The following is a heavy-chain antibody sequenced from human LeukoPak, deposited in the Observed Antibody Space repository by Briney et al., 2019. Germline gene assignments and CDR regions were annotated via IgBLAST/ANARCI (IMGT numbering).Heavy chain of an antibody. Sequence: SVKVSCKASGGTFSSYAISWVRQAPGQGLEWMEGIIPIFGTANYAQKFQGRVTITADESTSTAYMELSSLRSEDTAVYYCAKHLTYYYGSGSPVDVWGQGTTVTVSS. CDR2: IIPIFGTA. J-gene: IGHJ6*02. D-gene: IGHD3-10*01. CDR1: GGTFSSYA. CDR3: AKHLTYYYGSGSPVDV. V-gene: IGHV1-69*01.